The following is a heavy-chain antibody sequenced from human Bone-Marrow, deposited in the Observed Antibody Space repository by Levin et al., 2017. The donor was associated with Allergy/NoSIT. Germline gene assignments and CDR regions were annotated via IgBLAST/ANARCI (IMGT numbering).Heavy chain of an antibody. Sequence: AASVKVSCAASGFIVSSNYMNWVRQAPGKGLEWVSVIYSGGSTYYADSVKGRFTISRDNSKNTLYLQMDSLRAEDTAVYYCARDPYYYGMDVWGQGTTVTVSS. CDR2: IYSGGST. J-gene: IGHJ6*02. V-gene: IGHV3-53*01. CDR1: GFIVSSNY. CDR3: ARDPYYYGMDV.